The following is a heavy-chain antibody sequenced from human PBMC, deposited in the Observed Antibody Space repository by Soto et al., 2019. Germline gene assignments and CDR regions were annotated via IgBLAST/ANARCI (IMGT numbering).Heavy chain of an antibody. D-gene: IGHD3-22*01. Sequence: SQTLSLTCALSGDSVSSNFAAWSWIRQSPSRGLEWLGRTYYRSKWYNDYAVSVKSRLTINPDTFRNQFSLQLKSVTPEDTAVYYGARDSSGRYTIDYWGQGTLVTVAS. CDR3: ARDSSGRYTIDY. CDR1: GDSVSSNFAA. J-gene: IGHJ4*02. CDR2: TYYRSKWYN. V-gene: IGHV6-1*01.